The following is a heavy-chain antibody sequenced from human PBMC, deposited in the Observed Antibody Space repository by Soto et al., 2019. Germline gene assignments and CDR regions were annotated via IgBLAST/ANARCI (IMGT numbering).Heavy chain of an antibody. CDR3: ARDAPAAGGGIDP. J-gene: IGHJ5*02. CDR1: GGSISSGGYY. CDR2: IYYSGST. V-gene: IGHV4-31*03. Sequence: SETLSLTCTVSGGSISSGGYYWSWIRQHPGRGLEWIGYIYYSGSTYYNPSLKSRVTISVDTSKNQFSLKLSSVTAADTAVYYCARDAPAAGGGIDPWGQGTLVTVSS. D-gene: IGHD2-2*01.